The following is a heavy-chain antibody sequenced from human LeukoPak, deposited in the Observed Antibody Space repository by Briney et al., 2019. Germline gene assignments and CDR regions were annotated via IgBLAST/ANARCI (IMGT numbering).Heavy chain of an antibody. CDR1: GFAFSTYA. Sequence: GGSLRLSCAASGFAFSTYAMTWVRQAPEKGLQWVSTISTSGRATYYADSVEGRFTISRDNSKNTLYLQMNSLRADDTAVYYCAKARGSSVYEQFDYWGQGTQVTVSS. CDR3: AKARGSSVYEQFDY. V-gene: IGHV3-23*01. CDR2: ISTSGRAT. D-gene: IGHD5/OR15-5a*01. J-gene: IGHJ4*02.